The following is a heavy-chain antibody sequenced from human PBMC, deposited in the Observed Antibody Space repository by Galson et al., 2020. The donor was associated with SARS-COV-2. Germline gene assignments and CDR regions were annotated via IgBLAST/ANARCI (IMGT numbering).Heavy chain of an antibody. D-gene: IGHD5-12*01. CDR2: IFYTDTT. CDR3: ARGGYDYYFDS. CDR1: GDSVSRGGYY. J-gene: IGHJ4*02. Sequence: SETLSLTCTVSGDSVSRGGYYWSWIRQHPGKGLEWIGYIFYTDTTSYNPSLESRLTISVDTSKNHFSLKLTSVTAADTAVYYCARGGYDYYFDSWGQGTLVTVSS. V-gene: IGHV4-31*03.